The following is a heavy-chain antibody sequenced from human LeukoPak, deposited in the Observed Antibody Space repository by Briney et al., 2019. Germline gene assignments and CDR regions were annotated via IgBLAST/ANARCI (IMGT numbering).Heavy chain of an antibody. D-gene: IGHD2-15*01. CDR2: MNPNSGNT. V-gene: IGHV1-8*01. CDR1: GYTFTSYD. Sequence: ASVKVSCKASGYTFTSYDINWVRQATGQGLEWMGWMNPNSGNTGYAQKFQGRVTMTRDTSISTAYMELSRLRSDDTAVYYCARDRTSYCSGGSCYEPDYWGQGTLVTVSS. CDR3: ARDRTSYCSGGSCYEPDY. J-gene: IGHJ4*02.